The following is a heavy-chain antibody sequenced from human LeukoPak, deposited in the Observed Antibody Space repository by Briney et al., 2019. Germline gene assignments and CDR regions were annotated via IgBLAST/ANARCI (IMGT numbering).Heavy chain of an antibody. J-gene: IGHJ4*02. Sequence: ASVKVSCKASGYIFISYAMHWVRQAPGQRLEWMGWINAGNGNTKYSQKFQGRVTITRDTSASTVYMELSSLRSEDTAVYYCARHRPRHGDTADYWGQGTLVTVSP. CDR1: GYIFISYA. CDR2: INAGNGNT. CDR3: ARHRPRHGDTADY. D-gene: IGHD5-18*01. V-gene: IGHV1-3*01.